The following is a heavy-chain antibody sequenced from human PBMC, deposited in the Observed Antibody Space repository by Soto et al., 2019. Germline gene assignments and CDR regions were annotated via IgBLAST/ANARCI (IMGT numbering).Heavy chain of an antibody. Sequence: QVQLHESGPGLVKPSQTLSLTCTVSGASIRSGDFYWAWIRQPPGKGLESIGHIYSTGSTYYHPSLKRRVLTSLDRPSTQCSLRLTSWTAADTAIYDCARMNVGHLDFWGQGVLVPVSS. D-gene: IGHD3-10*02. CDR1: GASIRSGDFY. J-gene: IGHJ4*02. CDR3: ARMNVGHLDF. V-gene: IGHV4-30-4*01. CDR2: IYSTGST.